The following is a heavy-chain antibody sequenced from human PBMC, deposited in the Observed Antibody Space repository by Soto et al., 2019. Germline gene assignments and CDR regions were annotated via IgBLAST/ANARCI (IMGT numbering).Heavy chain of an antibody. J-gene: IGHJ4*02. CDR1: GYTFTRYA. Sequence: QVQLVQSGAEVKKPGASVKVSCKASGYTFTRYAISLVRQAPGQGLEWMGWISAYNGNTNYAQKLQGRVTMTTYTYTSTAYMELRSLSAHDTDVSYCARDATPADYWGQGTLVTVPS. D-gene: IGHD2-2*01. CDR2: ISAYNGNT. CDR3: ARDATPADY. V-gene: IGHV1-18*01.